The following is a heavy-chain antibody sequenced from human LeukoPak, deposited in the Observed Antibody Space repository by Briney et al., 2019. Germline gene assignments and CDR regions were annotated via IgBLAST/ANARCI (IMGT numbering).Heavy chain of an antibody. Sequence: GGSLRLSCAASGFTFTSYAMSWIRQAPGKGLEWVSAISGGGEDTYYPDSVKGRFTISRDNSKNTLYLQMNSLRAEDTAVYYCAKDMSTAPRGWYYFDYWGQGTLVTVSS. D-gene: IGHD2-15*01. V-gene: IGHV3-23*01. CDR2: ISGGGEDT. CDR3: AKDMSTAPRGWYYFDY. CDR1: GFTFTSYA. J-gene: IGHJ4*02.